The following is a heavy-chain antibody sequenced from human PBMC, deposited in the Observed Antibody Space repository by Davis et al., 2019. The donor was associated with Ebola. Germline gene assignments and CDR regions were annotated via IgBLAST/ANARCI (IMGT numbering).Heavy chain of an antibody. D-gene: IGHD4-23*01. V-gene: IGHV3-74*01. Sequence: GESLKISCAASGFTFSSYWMHWVRQAPGKGLVWVSRINSDGSSTSYADSVKGRFTISRDNAKNTLYLQMNSLRAEDTAVYFCARDRYGGNFGDYYYYGMDVWGQGTTVTVSS. CDR2: INSDGSST. J-gene: IGHJ6*02. CDR3: ARDRYGGNFGDYYYYGMDV. CDR1: GFTFSSYW.